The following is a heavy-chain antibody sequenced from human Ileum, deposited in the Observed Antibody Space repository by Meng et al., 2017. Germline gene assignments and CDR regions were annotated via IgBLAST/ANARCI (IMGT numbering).Heavy chain of an antibody. CDR2: IFYNGDI. J-gene: IGHJ5*02. CDR1: GASISAYY. Sequence: QVQLQESGPGLVKPSETLSLTCTVSGASISAYYWSWIRQPPGKGLECIGYIFYNGDINYNPSLKSRVTISLGTSKSQISLKLTSVTAADTAVYYCARTARVFDPWGQGTLVTVSS. V-gene: IGHV4-59*01. CDR3: ARTARVFDP.